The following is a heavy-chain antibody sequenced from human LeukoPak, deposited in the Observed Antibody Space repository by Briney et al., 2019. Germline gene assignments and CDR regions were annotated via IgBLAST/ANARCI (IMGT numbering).Heavy chain of an antibody. CDR2: IYYSGST. CDR1: GGSISSYY. CDR3: ARLLSSGSLEY. V-gene: IGHV4-59*08. Sequence: PSETLSLTCTVSGGSISSYYWSWIRQPPGKGLEWIGYIYYSGSTNYNPSLKSRVTISVDTSKNQFSLKLSSVTAADTAVYYCARLLSSGSLEYWGQGTLVTVSS. D-gene: IGHD3-10*01. J-gene: IGHJ4*02.